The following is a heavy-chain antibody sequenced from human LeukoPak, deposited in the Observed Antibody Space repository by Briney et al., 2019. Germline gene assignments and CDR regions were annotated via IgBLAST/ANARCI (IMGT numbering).Heavy chain of an antibody. J-gene: IGHJ3*02. CDR2: ISSSSSTI. Sequence: GGSLRLSCAASGFTFSSYSMNWVRQAPGKGLEWVSYISSSSSTIYYADSVKGRFTISRDNAKNSLYLQMNSLRAEDTAVYYCARDLVGSGYYGNHDAFDIWGQGTMVTVSS. D-gene: IGHD3-22*01. CDR3: ARDLVGSGYYGNHDAFDI. CDR1: GFTFSSYS. V-gene: IGHV3-48*01.